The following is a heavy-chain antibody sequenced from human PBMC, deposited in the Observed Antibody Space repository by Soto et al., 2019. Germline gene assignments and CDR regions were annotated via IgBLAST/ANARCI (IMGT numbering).Heavy chain of an antibody. CDR3: AKARRDTSGWESLFDY. J-gene: IGHJ4*02. Sequence: PGGSLRLSCAASGFPFSSYIMSWVRQAPGKGLEWVSSVSGSGDHTFYADSVKGRFTISRDISKNTLFLHMSRLRAEDTAVYFCAKARRDTSGWESLFDYWGRGTLVTVSS. CDR1: GFPFSSYI. CDR2: VSGSGDHT. D-gene: IGHD6-19*01. V-gene: IGHV3-23*01.